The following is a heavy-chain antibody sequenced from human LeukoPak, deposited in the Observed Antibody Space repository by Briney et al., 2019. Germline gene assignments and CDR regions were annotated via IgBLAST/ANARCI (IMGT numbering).Heavy chain of an antibody. CDR1: GITFSTYT. Sequence: GGSLRLSCAASGITFSTYTMNWVRQAPGKGLEWVSSISSSCTDIYYADSVKGRFTISRDNAKNTLYLQMGSLRAEDMAVYYCARSSIVVVSILDYWGQGTLVTVSS. D-gene: IGHD2-2*01. J-gene: IGHJ4*02. V-gene: IGHV3-21*01. CDR2: ISSSCTDI. CDR3: ARSSIVVVSILDY.